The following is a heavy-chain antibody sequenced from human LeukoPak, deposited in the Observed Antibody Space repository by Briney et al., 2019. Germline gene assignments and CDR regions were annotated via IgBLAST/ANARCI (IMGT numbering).Heavy chain of an antibody. Sequence: GGPLRLSCAASGFTFSSYSMNWVRQAPGKGLEWVSSISSSSYIYYADSVKGRFTISRDNAKNSLYLQMNSLRAEDTAVYYCAREREGHFDYWGQGTLVTVSS. D-gene: IGHD1-26*01. V-gene: IGHV3-21*01. CDR2: ISSSSYI. CDR3: AREREGHFDY. CDR1: GFTFSSYS. J-gene: IGHJ4*02.